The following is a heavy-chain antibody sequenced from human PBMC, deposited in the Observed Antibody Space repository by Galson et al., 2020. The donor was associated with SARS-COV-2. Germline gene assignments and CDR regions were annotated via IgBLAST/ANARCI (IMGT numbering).Heavy chain of an antibody. J-gene: IGHJ5*01. CDR3: AIHVGCLEVIWFCP. CDR2: LDLEDGET. V-gene: IGHV1-24*01. CDR1: GYTLTELS. Sequence: ASLKVSCMVSGYTLTELSMHWVRHAPGKGLECRGGLDLEDGETIYAQKFQGTVTMTEDTSTETAYMELSSLRSGDTAVYYCAIHVGCLEVIWFCPWGQGTLVTVSS. D-gene: IGHD3-3*01.